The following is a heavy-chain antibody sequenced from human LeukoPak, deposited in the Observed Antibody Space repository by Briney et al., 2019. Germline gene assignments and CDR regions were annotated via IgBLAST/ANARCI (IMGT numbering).Heavy chain of an antibody. D-gene: IGHD3-22*01. CDR1: GFTVGTYY. CDR2: LYSGETT. J-gene: IGHJ4*02. V-gene: IGHV3-53*01. Sequence: GGSLRLSCAASGFTVGTYYMNCVRQAPGKGLEWVSILYSGETTYYADSVKGRFTISRDNAKNSLYLQLDSLSAEDTAVYYCASLYDSTGFCFDYWGQGALVTVSS. CDR3: ASLYDSTGFCFDY.